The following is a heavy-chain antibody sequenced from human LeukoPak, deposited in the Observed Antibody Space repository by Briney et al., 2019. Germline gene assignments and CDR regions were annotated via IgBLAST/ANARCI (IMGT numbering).Heavy chain of an antibody. Sequence: SETLSLTCTVSGGSISSYYWSWLRQPPGKGLEWIGYIYYSGSTNYNPSLKSRHTISVDTSKIQFSLKLSSVTAADTAVYYCARGVYGVDFDYWGQGTLVTVSA. J-gene: IGHJ4*02. CDR1: GGSISSYY. D-gene: IGHD4-17*01. CDR2: IYYSGST. CDR3: ARGVYGVDFDY. V-gene: IGHV4-59*01.